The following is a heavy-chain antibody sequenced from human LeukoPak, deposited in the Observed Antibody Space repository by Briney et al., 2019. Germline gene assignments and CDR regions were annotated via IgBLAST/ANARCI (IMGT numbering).Heavy chain of an antibody. Sequence: GWSLRLSCAASGFTVSSNYMSWVRQAPGKGLEWVSLIYSGGSTYYADSVKGRFTISRDNSKNTLYLQMNSLRAEDTAVYYCARLDTALVSYYYYYFMDVWGKGTTVTVSS. D-gene: IGHD5-18*01. V-gene: IGHV3-53*01. CDR1: GFTVSSNY. CDR3: ARLDTALVSYYYYYFMDV. CDR2: IYSGGST. J-gene: IGHJ6*03.